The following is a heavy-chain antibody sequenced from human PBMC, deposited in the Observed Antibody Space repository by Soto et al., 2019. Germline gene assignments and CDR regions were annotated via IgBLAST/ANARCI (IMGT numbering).Heavy chain of an antibody. J-gene: IGHJ6*02. D-gene: IGHD3-3*01. CDR2: IIPILGTT. Sequence: QVQLVQSGAEMKKPGSSVRVSCKASGGSFTNYAISWVRQAPGQGLEWMGGIIPILGTTNYAQKFQGRVTVTADESTSTVRMELSSLRSEDTAAYYCARVEAGAYYQVYYGMDVWGQGTTVTVSS. CDR1: GGSFTNYA. V-gene: IGHV1-69*11. CDR3: ARVEAGAYYQVYYGMDV.